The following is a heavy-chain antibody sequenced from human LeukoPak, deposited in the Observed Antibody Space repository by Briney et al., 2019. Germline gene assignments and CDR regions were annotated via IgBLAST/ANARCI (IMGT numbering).Heavy chain of an antibody. CDR2: ISYDGSNK. CDR3: AKDWAGGDPKDY. J-gene: IGHJ4*02. Sequence: GGSLRLSCAASGFTFSSYAMHWVRQAPGKGLEWVAVISYDGSNKYYADSVKGRFTISRDNSKKTLYLQMNSLRAEDTAVYYCAKDWAGGDPKDYWGQGTLVTVSS. D-gene: IGHD3-16*01. V-gene: IGHV3-30-3*01. CDR1: GFTFSSYA.